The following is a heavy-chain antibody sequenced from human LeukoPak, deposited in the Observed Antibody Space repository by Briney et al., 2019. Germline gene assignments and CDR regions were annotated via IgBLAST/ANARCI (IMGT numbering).Heavy chain of an antibody. Sequence: SETLSLTCTVSGGSISSYYWSWILQPPGKGLEWIGYIYYSGSTNYNPSLKSRVTISVDTSKNQFSLKLSSVTAADTAVYYCARHRLGSSSWDFDYWGQGTLVTVSS. CDR2: IYYSGST. J-gene: IGHJ4*02. CDR3: ARHRLGSSSWDFDY. V-gene: IGHV4-59*08. CDR1: GGSISSYY. D-gene: IGHD6-13*01.